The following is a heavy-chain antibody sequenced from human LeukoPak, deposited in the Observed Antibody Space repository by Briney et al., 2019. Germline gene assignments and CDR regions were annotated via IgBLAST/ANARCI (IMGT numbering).Heavy chain of an antibody. CDR1: GFTFSSYG. J-gene: IGHJ5*02. CDR3: ARDLAAAGTWFDP. CDR2: IWYDTSNK. V-gene: IGHV3-33*01. D-gene: IGHD6-13*01. Sequence: GGSLRLSCAASGFTFSSYGMHWVRKAPGKGLEWVAVIWYDTSNKYYADSVKGRFTISRDNSKNTLFLQMNSLSAEDTAVYYCARDLAAAGTWFDPWGQGNLVTVSS.